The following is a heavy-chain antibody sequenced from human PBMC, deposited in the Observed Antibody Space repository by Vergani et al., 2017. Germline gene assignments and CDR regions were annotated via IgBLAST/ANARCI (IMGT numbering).Heavy chain of an antibody. CDR1: GFTFSSYS. CDR3: ARQDGMGSPFDY. D-gene: IGHD3-16*01. V-gene: IGHV3-21*01. CDR2: ISSSSSYI. J-gene: IGHJ4*02. Sequence: EVQLVESGGGLVKPGGSLRLSCAASGFTFSSYSMNWVRQAPGKGLEWVSSISSSSSYIYYADSVKGRFTISRDNAKNALYLQMNRLRAEDTAVYYCARQDGMGSPFDYWGQGTLVTVSS.